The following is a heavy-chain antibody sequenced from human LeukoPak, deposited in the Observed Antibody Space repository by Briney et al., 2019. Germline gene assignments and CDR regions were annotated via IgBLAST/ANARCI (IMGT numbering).Heavy chain of an antibody. D-gene: IGHD6-13*01. Sequence: GGSLRLSCAASGFTVSSNYMSWVRQAPGKGLEWVSVIYSGGSTYYADSVKGRFTISRDNSKNTLYLQMNSLRAEDTAVYYCASALIAAAGLYYFDYWGQGTLVTVSS. CDR1: GFTVSSNY. CDR2: IYSGGST. J-gene: IGHJ4*02. V-gene: IGHV3-66*01. CDR3: ASALIAAAGLYYFDY.